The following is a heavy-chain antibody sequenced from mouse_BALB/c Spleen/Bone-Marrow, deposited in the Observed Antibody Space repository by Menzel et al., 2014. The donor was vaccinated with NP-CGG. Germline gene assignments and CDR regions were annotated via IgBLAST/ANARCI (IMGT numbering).Heavy chain of an antibody. Sequence: EVHLVESGAELVKPGASVKLSCTASGFNIXDTYMHWVKQRPEQGLEWIGRIDPANGNTKYDPKFQGKATITADTSSNTAYLQLSSLTSEDTAVYYCANYDYGWYFDVWGAGTTVTVSS. D-gene: IGHD2-4*01. CDR3: ANYDYGWYFDV. V-gene: IGHV14-3*02. CDR1: GFNIXDTY. CDR2: IDPANGNT. J-gene: IGHJ1*01.